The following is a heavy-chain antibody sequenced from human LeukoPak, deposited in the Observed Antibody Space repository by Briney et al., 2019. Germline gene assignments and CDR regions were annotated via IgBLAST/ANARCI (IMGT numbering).Heavy chain of an antibody. Sequence: QPGGSLRLSFAASGFTVSSNYMSWVRQALGKGLEWVSVIYSGGSTYYADSVKGRFTISRDNSKNTLYLQMNSLRAEDTAVYYCARGSVITLRPDYWGQGTLVTVSS. D-gene: IGHD3-22*01. CDR2: IYSGGST. J-gene: IGHJ4*02. CDR1: GFTVSSNY. CDR3: ARGSVITLRPDY. V-gene: IGHV3-53*01.